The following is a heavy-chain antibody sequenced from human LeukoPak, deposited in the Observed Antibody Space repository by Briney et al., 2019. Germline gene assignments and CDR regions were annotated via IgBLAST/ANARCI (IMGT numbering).Heavy chain of an antibody. J-gene: IGHJ4*02. D-gene: IGHD5-12*01. CDR3: ARDPGSGYEEHFDY. CDR1: GFIFSDYY. CDR2: ISSSGSTM. Sequence: GGSLRLSCAASGFIFSDYYMSWIRQAPGKGLEWVSYISSSGSTMYYTDSVKGRFTISRDNAKDSLCLQMNSLRAEDTAVYYCARDPGSGYEEHFDYWGQGTLVTVSS. V-gene: IGHV3-11*01.